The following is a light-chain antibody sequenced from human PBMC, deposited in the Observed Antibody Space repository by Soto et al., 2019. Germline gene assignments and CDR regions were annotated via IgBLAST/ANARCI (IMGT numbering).Light chain of an antibody. CDR1: QRISSC. Sequence: DIQMTQSPSTLSASVGDTVTITCRASQRISSCLAWYQQKPGKVPKLLIYNASNLQSGFHSRLSGIASWADFTLTTSSLQPDDFATYRCQQYSTYPLTFGGGNTVEIK. V-gene: IGKV1-5*03. CDR2: NAS. CDR3: QQYSTYPLT. J-gene: IGKJ4*01.